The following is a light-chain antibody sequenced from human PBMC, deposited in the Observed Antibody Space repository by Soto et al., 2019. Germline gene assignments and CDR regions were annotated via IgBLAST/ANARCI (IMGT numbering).Light chain of an antibody. CDR3: AAWDDSLNALYV. V-gene: IGLV1-44*01. Sequence: QTVVTQPPSASGTPGQRVTISCSGSSSNIGNNTVNWYQQLPGTAPKLLIYTSNQRPSGVPDRFSGSKSGTSASLAISGLQSGDEADYYCAAWDDSLNALYVFGTGTKLPVL. J-gene: IGLJ1*01. CDR1: SSNIGNNT. CDR2: TSN.